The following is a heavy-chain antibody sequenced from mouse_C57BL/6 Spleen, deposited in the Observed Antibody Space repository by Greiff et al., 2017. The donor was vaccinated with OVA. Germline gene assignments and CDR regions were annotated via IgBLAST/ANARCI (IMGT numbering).Heavy chain of an antibody. J-gene: IGHJ2*01. V-gene: IGHV1-4*01. CDR3: AHIATEVATDY. CDR1: GYTFPSYS. CDR2: INPSSGYT. D-gene: IGHD1-1*01. Sequence: VQLQQSGAELARPGASVKMSCKASGYTFPSYSMHWVKQRPGQGLEWIGYINPSSGYTQYNQKFKDKATLTADKSSSTAYMQLSSLTSADSAVYYCAHIATEVATDYWGQGTTVTVSS.